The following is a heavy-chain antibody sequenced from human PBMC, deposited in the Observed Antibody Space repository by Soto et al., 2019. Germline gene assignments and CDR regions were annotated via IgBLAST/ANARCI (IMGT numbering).Heavy chain of an antibody. CDR2: IIPIFGTA. Sequence: ASVKVSCKASGGTFSSYAISWVRQAPGQGXEWMGGIIPIFGTANYAQKFQGRVTITADESTSTAYMELSSLRSEDTAVYYCARGAGQYDFWSGYPQTYGMDVWGQGTTVTVSS. D-gene: IGHD3-3*01. CDR1: GGTFSSYA. V-gene: IGHV1-69*13. J-gene: IGHJ6*02. CDR3: ARGAGQYDFWSGYPQTYGMDV.